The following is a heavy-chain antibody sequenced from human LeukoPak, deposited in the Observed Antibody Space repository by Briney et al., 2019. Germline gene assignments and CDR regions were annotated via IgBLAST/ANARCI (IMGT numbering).Heavy chain of an antibody. CDR1: GGSISSSSYY. D-gene: IGHD2-2*01. CDR2: IYYSGST. V-gene: IGHV4-61*01. CDR3: ARGARGVVVPYR. J-gene: IGHJ5*02. Sequence: PSETLSLTCTVSGGSISSSSYYWSWIRQPPGKGLEWIGYIYYSGSTNYNPSLKSRVTISVDTSKNQFSLKLSSVTAADTAVYYCARGARGVVVPYRWGQGTLVTVSS.